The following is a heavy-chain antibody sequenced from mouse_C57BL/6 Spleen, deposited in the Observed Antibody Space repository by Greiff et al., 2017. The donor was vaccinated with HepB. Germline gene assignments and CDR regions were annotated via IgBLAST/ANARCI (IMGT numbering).Heavy chain of an antibody. CDR3: ARSWDPYAMDY. J-gene: IGHJ4*01. D-gene: IGHD4-1*01. V-gene: IGHV1-52*01. CDR1: GYTFTSYW. CDR2: IDPSDSET. Sequence: QVQLQQPGAELVRPGSSVKLSCKASGYTFTSYWMHWVKQRPIQGLEWIGNIDPSDSETHYNQKFKDKATLTVDKSSSTAYMQLSILTSEDSAVYYCARSWDPYAMDYWGQGTSVTVSS.